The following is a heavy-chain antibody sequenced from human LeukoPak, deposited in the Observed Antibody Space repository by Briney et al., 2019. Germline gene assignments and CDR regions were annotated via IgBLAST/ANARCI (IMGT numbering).Heavy chain of an antibody. CDR2: IKEDGSDT. CDR3: AKDRTRQAY. CDR1: GFTSSNYR. J-gene: IGHJ4*01. Sequence: GSLRLSCVPPGFTSSNYRTSSVRHTPGKRLEWVANIKEDGSDTYYVDSLKGRFTISRDNAKNSLYLQMNSPRAEDTAVYYCAKDRTRQAYWGPGTLVTVSS. D-gene: IGHD3-3*01. V-gene: IGHV3-7*03.